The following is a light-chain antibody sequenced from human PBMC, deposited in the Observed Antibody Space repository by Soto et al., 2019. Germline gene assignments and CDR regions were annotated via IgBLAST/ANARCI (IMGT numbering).Light chain of an antibody. CDR2: DDN. Sequence: QSVLTQPPSVSGAPGQRVTISCTGNNSNIGSGYGLHWYQQLPGIAPKLLIYDDNNRPSGVPDRFSGSKSDTSASLAITGLQAEDEADYYCQSYDSTLSAAVFGGGTKLTVL. J-gene: IGLJ3*02. V-gene: IGLV1-40*01. CDR3: QSYDSTLSAAV. CDR1: NSNIGSGYG.